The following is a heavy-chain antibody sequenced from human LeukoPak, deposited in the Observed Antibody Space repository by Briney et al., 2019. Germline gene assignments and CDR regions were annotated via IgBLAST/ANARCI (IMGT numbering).Heavy chain of an antibody. J-gene: IGHJ4*02. CDR1: GFTFDDYA. CDR3: TRGRGYSYGYGDY. D-gene: IGHD5-18*01. V-gene: IGHV3-49*04. CDR2: IGSNAYGGTT. Sequence: GGSLRLSCTTSGFTFDDYAMSWVRQAPGKGLEWVGFIGSNAYGGTTEYAASVIGRFTISRDDSKSIAYLQVNSLKAEGTAVYYCTRGRGYSYGYGDYWGPGTLVTVSS.